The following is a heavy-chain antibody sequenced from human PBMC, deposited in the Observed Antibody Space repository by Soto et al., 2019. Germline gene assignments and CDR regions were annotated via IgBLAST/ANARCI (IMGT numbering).Heavy chain of an antibody. Sequence: PSETLSLTCTVSRVSISSGGYYWSWIRQHRGKGLEWIGYIYYSGSTYYNPSLKSRVTISVDTSKNQFSLKLSSVTAADTAVYYCARSEGGLRWKPWGQGTMVTVSS. CDR1: RVSISSGGYY. CDR3: ARSEGGLRWKP. J-gene: IGHJ3*01. V-gene: IGHV4-31*03. CDR2: IYYSGST. D-gene: IGHD4-17*01.